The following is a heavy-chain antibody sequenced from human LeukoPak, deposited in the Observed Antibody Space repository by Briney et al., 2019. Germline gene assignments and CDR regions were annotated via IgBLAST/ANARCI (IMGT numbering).Heavy chain of an antibody. CDR2: INHSGST. D-gene: IGHD1-26*01. Sequence: SETLSLTCAVYGGSFSGYYWSWIRQPPGKGLEWIGEINHSGSTNYNPSLKSRVTISVDTSKNQFSLKLSSVTAADTAVYYCARDFVGAKYYGMDVWGQGTTVTVSS. J-gene: IGHJ6*02. CDR1: GGSFSGYY. CDR3: ARDFVGAKYYGMDV. V-gene: IGHV4-34*01.